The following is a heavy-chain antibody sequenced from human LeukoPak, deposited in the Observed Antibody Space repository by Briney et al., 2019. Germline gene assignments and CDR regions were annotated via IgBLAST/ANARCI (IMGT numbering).Heavy chain of an antibody. J-gene: IGHJ4*02. CDR3: ARDQRVTGRPDIDY. CDR2: ISSDGSST. Sequence: GGSLRLSCAASGFTFRNHWMHRVRQTPGKGLVWVSRISSDGSSTTYADSVKGRFTISRDNAKNTLYLQMNNLRAEDTAMYYCARDQRVTGRPDIDYWGQGTLVIVSS. D-gene: IGHD6-6*01. CDR1: GFTFRNHW. V-gene: IGHV3-74*03.